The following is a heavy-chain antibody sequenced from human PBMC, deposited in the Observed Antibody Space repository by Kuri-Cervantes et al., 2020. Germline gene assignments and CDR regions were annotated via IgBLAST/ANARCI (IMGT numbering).Heavy chain of an antibody. J-gene: IGHJ4*02. CDR1: GFTVSSNY. D-gene: IGHD4-17*01. V-gene: IGHV3-53*01. CDR3: AKTSYGDYLDY. Sequence: GESLKISCAASGFTVSSNYMSWVRQAPGKGLEWVSVIYSDAGTYYADSVKGRFTISRDNSKNTLYLQMNSLRAEDTAVYYCAKTSYGDYLDYWGQGTLVTVSS. CDR2: IYSDAGT.